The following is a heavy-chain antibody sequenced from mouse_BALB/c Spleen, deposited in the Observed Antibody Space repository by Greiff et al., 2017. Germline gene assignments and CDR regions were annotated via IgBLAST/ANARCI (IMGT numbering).Heavy chain of an antibody. V-gene: IGHV14-4*02. D-gene: IGHD2-1*01. CDR2: IDPENGDT. J-gene: IGHJ3*01. Sequence: VQLKQSGAELVRSGASVKLSCTASGFNIKDYYMHWVKQRPEQGLEWIGWIDPENGDTEYAPKFQGKATMTADTSSNTAYLQLSSLTSEDTAVYYCTAYYGNYEGFAYWGQGTLVTVSA. CDR1: GFNIKDYY. CDR3: TAYYGNYEGFAY.